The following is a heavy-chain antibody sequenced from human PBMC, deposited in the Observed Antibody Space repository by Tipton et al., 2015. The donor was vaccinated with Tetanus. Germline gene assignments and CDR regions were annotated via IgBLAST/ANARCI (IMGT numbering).Heavy chain of an antibody. V-gene: IGHV1-2*02. Sequence: QLVQSGAVVKKPGASVKVSCKASGYTFTGYYMNWLRRAPGQGLEWMGWINPYSGDTINAQKFQGKVTMTRDTSISTANMELSSLGTDDTAEYYCARDRGDYIYYGMDVWGPGPTVTVS. CDR3: ARDRGDYIYYGMDV. CDR1: GYTFTGYY. J-gene: IGHJ6*02. D-gene: IGHD3-22*01. CDR2: INPYSGDT.